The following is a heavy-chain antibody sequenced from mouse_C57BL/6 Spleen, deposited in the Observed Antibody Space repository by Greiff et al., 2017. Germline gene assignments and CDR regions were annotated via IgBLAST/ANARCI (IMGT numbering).Heavy chain of an antibody. J-gene: IGHJ1*03. V-gene: IGHV1-18*01. CDR2: INPNNGGT. CDR1: GYTFTDYN. D-gene: IGHD2-1*01. Sequence: DVKLQESGPELVKPGASVKIPCKASGYTFTDYNMDWVKQSHGKSLEWIGDINPNNGGTIYNQKFKGKATLTVDKSSSTAYMELRSLTSEDTAVYYCARRGSYGNYWYFDVWGTGTTVTVSS. CDR3: ARRGSYGNYWYFDV.